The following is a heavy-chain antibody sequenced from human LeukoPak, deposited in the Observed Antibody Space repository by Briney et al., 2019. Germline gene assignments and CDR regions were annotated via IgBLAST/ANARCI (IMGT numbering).Heavy chain of an antibody. J-gene: IGHJ6*02. D-gene: IGHD6-13*01. CDR3: ARFLMARSRSYWGSYYYYGMDV. Sequence: PSETLSLTCTVSGGSISSYYWSWIRQPPGKGLEWIGYIYYSGSTNYNPSLKSRVTISVDTSKNQFSLKLSSVTAADTAVYYCARFLMARSRSYWGSYYYYGMDVWGQGTTVTVSS. CDR1: GGSISSYY. V-gene: IGHV4-59*08. CDR2: IYYSGST.